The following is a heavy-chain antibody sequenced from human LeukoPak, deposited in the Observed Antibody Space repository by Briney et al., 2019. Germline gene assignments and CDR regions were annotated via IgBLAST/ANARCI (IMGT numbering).Heavy chain of an antibody. CDR3: ARGGAARPDF. Sequence: PGGSLRLSCVVSGFTFSNWCMSWVRQAPGKGLEYVANIKEDGTEKNYVDSAKGRFTISRDNAKNSLYLQMNSLRVEDTAIYYCARGGAARPDFWGQGTLVTVSS. D-gene: IGHD6-6*01. CDR2: IKEDGTEK. CDR1: GFTFSNWC. V-gene: IGHV3-7*01. J-gene: IGHJ4*02.